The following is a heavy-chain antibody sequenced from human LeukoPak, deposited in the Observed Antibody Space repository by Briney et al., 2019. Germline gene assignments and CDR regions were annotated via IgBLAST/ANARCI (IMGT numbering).Heavy chain of an antibody. J-gene: IGHJ4*02. CDR2: ISTSGSTQ. D-gene: IGHD4/OR15-4a*01. Sequence: QPGGSLRLSCAASGFTFSSFEMNWVRQAPGKGLEWVSYISTSGSTQYYADFVKGRFTISRDNAKNSLFLQMNSLRAEDTAVYYCARADYPDYWGQGTLVTVSS. V-gene: IGHV3-48*03. CDR3: ARADYPDY. CDR1: GFTFSSFE.